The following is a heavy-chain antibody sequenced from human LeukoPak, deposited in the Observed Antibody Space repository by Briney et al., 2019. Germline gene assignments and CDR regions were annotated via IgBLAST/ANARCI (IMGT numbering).Heavy chain of an antibody. Sequence: GGSLRLSCTASGFTFGDYAMYWVRQTPGKGLEWVALISYDGYDNSYADSVRGRFTISRDNSKNTLYLQMDSLRSEDTAVYYCARDFFPIADSTWYEIGYWGQGTLVTVSS. V-gene: IGHV3-30-3*01. J-gene: IGHJ4*02. CDR1: GFTFGDYA. CDR3: ARDFFPIADSTWYEIGY. CDR2: ISYDGYDN. D-gene: IGHD2-21*01.